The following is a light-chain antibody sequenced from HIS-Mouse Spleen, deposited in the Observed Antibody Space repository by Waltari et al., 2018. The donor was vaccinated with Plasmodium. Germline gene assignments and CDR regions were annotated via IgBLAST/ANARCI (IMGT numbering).Light chain of an antibody. CDR2: GAS. V-gene: IGKV3-15*01. Sequence: EIVMTQSPATLSVSPGERATLSCRARQSVSSNLAWYQQKPGQAPRLLIYGASTRATGIPARFSGSGSGTEFTLTISSMQSEDFAVYYCQQYNKWPRGTFGQGTKVEIK. J-gene: IGKJ1*01. CDR1: QSVSSN. CDR3: QQYNKWPRGT.